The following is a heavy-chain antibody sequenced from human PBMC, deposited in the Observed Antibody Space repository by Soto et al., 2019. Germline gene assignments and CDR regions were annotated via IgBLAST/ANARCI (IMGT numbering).Heavy chain of an antibody. CDR3: AKAKRITMIVVVITPPDY. CDR2: ISYDGSNK. Sequence: GGSLRLSCAASGFTFSSYGMHWVRQAPGKGLEWVAVISYDGSNKYYADSVKGRFTISRDNSKNTLYLQMNSLGAEDTAVYYCAKAKRITMIVVVITPPDYWGQGTLVTVSS. J-gene: IGHJ4*02. CDR1: GFTFSSYG. D-gene: IGHD3-22*01. V-gene: IGHV3-30*18.